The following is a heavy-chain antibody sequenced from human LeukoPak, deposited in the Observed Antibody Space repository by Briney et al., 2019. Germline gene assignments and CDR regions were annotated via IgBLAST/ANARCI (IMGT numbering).Heavy chain of an antibody. V-gene: IGHV3-23*01. CDR1: GFTFSSYA. Sequence: PGGSLRLSCAASGFTFSSYAMNWVRQAPGKGLEWVSLISGSGDSTDYADSVKGRFTISRDNSKNTLYLQINSLRADDTAVYYCAKRAVAGTVRGFDIWGQGTLVTASS. D-gene: IGHD6-19*01. J-gene: IGHJ3*02. CDR3: AKRAVAGTVRGFDI. CDR2: ISGSGDST.